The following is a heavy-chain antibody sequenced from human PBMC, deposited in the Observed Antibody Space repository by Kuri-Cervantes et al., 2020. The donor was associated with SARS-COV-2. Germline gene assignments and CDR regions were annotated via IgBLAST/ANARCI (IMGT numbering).Heavy chain of an antibody. CDR1: GYSFTSYW. V-gene: IGHV5-51*01. Sequence: KVSCKGSGYSFTSYWIGWVRQMPGKGLEWMGIIYPGDSDTRYSPSFQGQVTISADKSISTAYLQWSSLKASDTAMYYCARQKFHYYDSSGYRPKDYYFDYWGQGTLVTVSS. CDR3: ARQKFHYYDSSGYRPKDYYFDY. CDR2: IYPGDSDT. J-gene: IGHJ4*02. D-gene: IGHD3-22*01.